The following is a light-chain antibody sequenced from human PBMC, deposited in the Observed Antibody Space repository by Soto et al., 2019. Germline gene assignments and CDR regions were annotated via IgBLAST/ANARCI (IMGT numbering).Light chain of an antibody. J-gene: IGLJ2*01. Sequence: QSALTQPASVSGSPGQSITISCTGTSSDVGGYNLVSWYQQHPGKAPKLMIYEGSKRPSGVSIRFSGSKSGNTASLTISGLQPEDEAEYYCCSYAGSSTLVFGAGTKLTVL. CDR1: SSDVGGYNL. CDR2: EGS. V-gene: IGLV2-23*01. CDR3: CSYAGSSTLV.